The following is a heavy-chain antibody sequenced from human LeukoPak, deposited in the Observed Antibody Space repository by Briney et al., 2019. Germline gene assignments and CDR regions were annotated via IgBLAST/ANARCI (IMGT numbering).Heavy chain of an antibody. CDR1: GFTFSSYA. CDR3: AKKLLWFGEVIDY. CDR2: ISGSGGGT. J-gene: IGHJ4*02. D-gene: IGHD3-10*01. Sequence: GGSLRLSCAASGFTFSSYAMSWVRQAPGKGLEWVSAISGSGGGTYYADSVKGRFTISRDNSKNTLYLQMNSLRAEATAVYYCAKKLLWFGEVIDYWGQGTLVTVSS. V-gene: IGHV3-23*01.